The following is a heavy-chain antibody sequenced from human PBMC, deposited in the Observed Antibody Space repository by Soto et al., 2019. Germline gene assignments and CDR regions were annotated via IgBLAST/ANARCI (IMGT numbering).Heavy chain of an antibody. V-gene: IGHV4-4*02. CDR3: ATLPPRIVVVMTDLPT. CDR2: IYHTGTT. J-gene: IGHJ5*02. CDR1: GGSISSSKW. Sequence: SETLSLTCAVSGGSISSSKWWSWVRQPPGKGLEWIGEIYHTGTTSYNPSLKNRVTISLDKSNNQFSLRLTSMTAADTAVYYCATLPPRIVVVMTDLPTWGQGTLVTVSS. D-gene: IGHD2-15*01.